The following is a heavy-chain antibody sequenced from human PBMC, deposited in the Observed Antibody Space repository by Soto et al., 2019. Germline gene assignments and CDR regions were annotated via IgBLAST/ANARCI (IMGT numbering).Heavy chain of an antibody. CDR3: ATGGPTILGGVELNWFAP. J-gene: IGHJ5*02. CDR1: GYTFTTYY. CDR2: INPGGGST. V-gene: IGHV1-46*01. Sequence: ASVKVSCKASGYTFTTYYMHWVRQAPGQGLEWMGIINPGGGSTIYAQKFQGRVSMTRDTSTSTVYMELSSLRSEDTAVYYCATGGPTILGGVELNWFAPGGPGTLVTDSS. D-gene: IGHD3-16*01.